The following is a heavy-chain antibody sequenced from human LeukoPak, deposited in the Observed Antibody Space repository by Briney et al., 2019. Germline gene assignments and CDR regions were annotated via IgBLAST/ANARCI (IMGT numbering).Heavy chain of an antibody. J-gene: IGHJ5*01. CDR1: GGSFSGHY. CDR3: ARGLSASYDFNWFDS. Sequence: SETLSLTCTVSGGSFSGHYWSWIPQPAGKGPEWMGRINTSGTTRYDPSLKSRVTMSVDTSKNQFSLKLTSVTAADTAVYYCARGLSASYDFNWFDSWGRGTLVTVSS. V-gene: IGHV4-4*07. D-gene: IGHD2/OR15-2a*01. CDR2: INTSGTT.